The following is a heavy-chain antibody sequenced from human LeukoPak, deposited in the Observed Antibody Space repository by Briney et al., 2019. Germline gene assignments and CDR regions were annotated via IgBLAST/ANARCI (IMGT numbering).Heavy chain of an antibody. D-gene: IGHD4-11*01. J-gene: IGHJ6*03. CDR2: IYTSGST. V-gene: IGHV4-61*02. Sequence: PSETLSLTCTVSGGSISSGSYYWSWIRQPAGKGLEWIGRIYTSGSTNYNPSLKSRVTISVDTSKNQFSLKLSSVTAADTAVYYCARVYSKLGYYYYYMDVWGKGTTVTVSS. CDR1: GGSISSGSYY. CDR3: ARVYSKLGYYYYYMDV.